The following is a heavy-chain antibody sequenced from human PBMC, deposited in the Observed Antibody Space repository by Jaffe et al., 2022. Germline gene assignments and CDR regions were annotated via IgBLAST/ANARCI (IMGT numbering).Heavy chain of an antibody. V-gene: IGHV4-34*01. J-gene: IGHJ4*02. CDR3: ARGREDIVVVVAAVFDY. CDR2: INHSGST. D-gene: IGHD2-15*01. Sequence: QVQLQQWGAGLLKPSETLSLTCAVYGGSFSGYYWSWIRQPPGKGLEWIGEINHSGSTNYNPSLKSRVTISVDTSKNQFSLKLSSVTAADTAVYYCARGREDIVVVVAAVFDYWGQGTLVTVSS. CDR1: GGSFSGYY.